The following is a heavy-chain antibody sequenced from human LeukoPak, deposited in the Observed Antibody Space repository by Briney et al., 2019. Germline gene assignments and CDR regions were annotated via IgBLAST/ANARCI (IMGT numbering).Heavy chain of an antibody. CDR2: IHSTGYT. CDR1: GGSISGHY. Sequence: PSETLSLTCTVSGGSISGHYWSWIRQTPGQGLEWIAYIHSTGYTNYNPSLRSRVTISVDTSKNQISLQLTSVTAADTAMYYCTQRQSPMSGSYDYFDPWGQGVLVTVSS. V-gene: IGHV4-4*09. J-gene: IGHJ5*02. D-gene: IGHD1-26*01. CDR3: TQRQSPMSGSYDYFDP.